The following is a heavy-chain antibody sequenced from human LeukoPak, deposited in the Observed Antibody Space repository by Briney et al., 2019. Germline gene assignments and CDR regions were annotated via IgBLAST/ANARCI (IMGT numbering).Heavy chain of an antibody. CDR1: GGSITNTNY. J-gene: IGHJ4*02. V-gene: IGHV4-4*02. CDR2: VNLQGST. CDR3: AREGGPYRPLDY. Sequence: SGTLSLTCGVSGGSITNTNYWTWVRQPPGKGLEWVGEVNLQGSTNYNPSLMGRVAIAVDTSENHISLQLTSVTAADTAVYYCAREGGPYRPLDYSGQGTLVTVSS.